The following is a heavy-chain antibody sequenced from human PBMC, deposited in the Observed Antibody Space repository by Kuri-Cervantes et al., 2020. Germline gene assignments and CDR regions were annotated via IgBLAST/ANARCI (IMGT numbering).Heavy chain of an antibody. V-gene: IGHV3-48*02. J-gene: IGHJ4*02. CDR3: GRMAGWIQFFDPFDY. CDR1: GFTFSDYN. Sequence: GGSPKIPCAASGFTFSDYNMNWARQAPGKGLEWIAHISNGASTRIYADSVKSRLIISRDNAGNVVYLQMSCLGEDDAAVYYCGRMAGWIQFFDPFDYWGQGSLVTVSS. CDR2: ISNGASTR. D-gene: IGHD5-18*01.